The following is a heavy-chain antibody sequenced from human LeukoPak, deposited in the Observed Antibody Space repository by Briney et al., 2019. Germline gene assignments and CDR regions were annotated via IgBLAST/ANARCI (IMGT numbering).Heavy chain of an antibody. V-gene: IGHV4-34*01. CDR1: GGSFSGYY. D-gene: IGHD3-22*01. J-gene: IGHJ5*02. CDR2: INHSGST. CDR3: ARGRNYYYDSSGYPKFDP. Sequence: SETLSLTCAVYGGSFSGYYWGWIRQPPGKGLEWIGEINHSGSTNYNPSLKSRVTISVDTSKNQFSLKLSSVTAADTAVYYCARGRNYYYDSSGYPKFDPWGQGTLVTVSS.